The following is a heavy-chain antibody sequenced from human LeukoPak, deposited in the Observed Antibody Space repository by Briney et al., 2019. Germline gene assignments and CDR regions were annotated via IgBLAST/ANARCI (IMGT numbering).Heavy chain of an antibody. CDR3: ASRVVTATFDAFDI. CDR2: ITSSSSYI. CDR1: GFTFDDYA. D-gene: IGHD2-21*02. J-gene: IGHJ3*02. V-gene: IGHV3-21*01. Sequence: PGGSLRLSCAASGFTFDDYAMNWVRQAPGKGLEWVSSITSSSSYIYYADSVKGRFTISRDNAKNSLYLQMNSLRAEDTAVYYCASRVVTATFDAFDIWGQGTMVTVSS.